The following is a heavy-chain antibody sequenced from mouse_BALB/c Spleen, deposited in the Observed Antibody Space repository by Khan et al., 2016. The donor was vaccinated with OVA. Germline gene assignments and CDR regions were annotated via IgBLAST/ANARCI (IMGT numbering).Heavy chain of an antibody. CDR2: IYPYNDGT. CDR3: SRNYRSDVYFDY. CDR1: GYTFTSYV. Sequence: VRLQQSGPELVKPGASVKMSCKASGYTFTSYVIHWVKQKPGQGLEWIGYIYPYNDGTKYNEKFKGKATLTSDKSSSTAYMPLSSLTSADSAVYYCSRNYRSDVYFDYWGQGTTLTVSS. D-gene: IGHD2-14*01. V-gene: IGHV1S136*01. J-gene: IGHJ2*01.